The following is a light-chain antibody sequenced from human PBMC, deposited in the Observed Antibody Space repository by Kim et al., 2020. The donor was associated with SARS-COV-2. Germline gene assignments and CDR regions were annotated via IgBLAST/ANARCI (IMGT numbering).Light chain of an antibody. J-gene: IGKJ2*01. CDR2: DAS. CDR3: RQRSNWPPGYT. Sequence: SPGERATLSCRASQSVSSYLAWYQQKPGQAPRLLVYDASNRATGIPARFSGSGSGTDFTLTISSLEPEDFAVYYCRQRSNWPPGYTFGQGTKLEI. CDR1: QSVSSY. V-gene: IGKV3-11*01.